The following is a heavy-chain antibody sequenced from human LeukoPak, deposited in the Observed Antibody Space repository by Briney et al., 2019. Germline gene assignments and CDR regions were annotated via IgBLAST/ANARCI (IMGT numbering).Heavy chain of an antibody. V-gene: IGHV4-61*08. CDR3: ARGDSSDWQYFFDY. D-gene: IGHD6-19*01. CDR1: GGSISSGGYY. J-gene: IGHJ4*02. CDR2: IYYSGSI. Sequence: PSQTLSLTCTVSGGSISSGGYYWSWIRQPPGKELEWIGYIYYSGSINYNPSLKGRVTISLDTSKHQFSLKLSSVTAADTAVYYCARGDSSDWQYFFDYWGQGTLVTVSS.